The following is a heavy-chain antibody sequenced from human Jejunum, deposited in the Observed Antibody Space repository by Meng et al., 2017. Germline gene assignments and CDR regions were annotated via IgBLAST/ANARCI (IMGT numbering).Heavy chain of an antibody. D-gene: IGHD4-11*01. CDR3: VYSNYRSDY. V-gene: IGHV4-34*01. Sequence: QLQGQQWGAGLLKPSGTLSLTCAVYGGSFSDYHWTLIRQPPGKGLEWIGEINHSGSTHYRPYLESRLSISADSSKNQLSLRLNSVTAADTAVYSCVYSNYRSDYWGQGTLVTASS. CDR2: INHSGST. J-gene: IGHJ4*02. CDR1: GGSFSDYH.